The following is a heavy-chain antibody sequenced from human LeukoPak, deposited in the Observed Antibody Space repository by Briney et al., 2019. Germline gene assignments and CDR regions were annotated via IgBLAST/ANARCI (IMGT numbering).Heavy chain of an antibody. CDR3: ARKYGSGSYYSPYYYYGMDV. CDR1: GFTFSSYG. CDR2: IWYDGSNK. Sequence: QSGGSLRLSCAASGFTFSSYGMHWVRQAPGKGLEWVADIWYDGSNKYYADSVKGGFTISRDNSKNTLYLQMNSLRAEDTAVYYCARKYGSGSYYSPYYYYGMDVGPKETAVSVFS. J-gene: IGHJ6*04. V-gene: IGHV3-33*01. D-gene: IGHD3-10*01.